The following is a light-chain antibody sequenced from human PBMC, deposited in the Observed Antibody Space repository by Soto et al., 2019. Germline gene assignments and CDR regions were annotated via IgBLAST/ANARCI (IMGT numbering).Light chain of an antibody. V-gene: IGKV3-15*01. CDR3: QQYNNWPLT. CDR2: NAF. CDR1: QSVSNN. J-gene: IGKJ5*01. Sequence: EKIITPSPSTPSVSPGEKATLSRRASQSVSNNLAWYQQKPGQAPRLLIYNAFTRATGIPARFSGSGSGTEFTLIISSLQSEDFAVYYCQQYNNWPLTFGQGTRLEIK.